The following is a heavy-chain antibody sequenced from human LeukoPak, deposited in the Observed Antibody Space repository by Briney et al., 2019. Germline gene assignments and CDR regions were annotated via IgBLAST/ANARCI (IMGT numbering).Heavy chain of an antibody. CDR3: ARVYYSNSYDYWYFDL. CDR1: GGSIRSYY. J-gene: IGHJ2*01. D-gene: IGHD6-13*01. CDR2: IYYSGST. Sequence: SETLSLTCTVSGGSIRSYYWSWIRQPPGKGLEWIGYIYYSGSTNYNRSLKSRVTISVDTSKNQFSLKLSSVTAADTAVYYCARVYYSNSYDYWYFDLWGRGTLVTVSS. V-gene: IGHV4-59*01.